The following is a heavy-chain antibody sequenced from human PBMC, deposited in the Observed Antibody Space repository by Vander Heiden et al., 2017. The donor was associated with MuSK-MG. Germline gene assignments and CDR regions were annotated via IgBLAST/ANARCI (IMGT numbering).Heavy chain of an antibody. CDR3: AHRLEGNDYGWGSYRFPDAFDI. CDR1: GFSLSTSGVG. V-gene: IGHV2-5*01. Sequence: QITLKESGPTLVKPTQTLTLTCTFSGFSLSTSGVGVGWIRQPPGKALEWLALIYWNDDKRYSPSLKSRLTITKDTSKNQVVLTMTNMDPVDTATYYCAHRLEGNDYGWGSYRFPDAFDIWGQGTMVTVAS. D-gene: IGHD3-16*02. J-gene: IGHJ3*02. CDR2: IYWNDDK.